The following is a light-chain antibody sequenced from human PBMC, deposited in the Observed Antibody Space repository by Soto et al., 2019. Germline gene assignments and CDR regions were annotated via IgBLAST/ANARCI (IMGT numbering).Light chain of an antibody. J-gene: IGLJ3*02. CDR3: SSHTSSSTLVL. CDR1: SSDVGAYNY. CDR2: DVT. Sequence: QSALTQPASVSGSPGQSITISCTGTSSDVGAYNYVSWYQQYPGKAPKLMIYDVTNRPSGVFNRFSGSKSGNTASLTISGLQAEDEADYYCSSHTSSSTLVLFGGGTKLTVL. V-gene: IGLV2-14*01.